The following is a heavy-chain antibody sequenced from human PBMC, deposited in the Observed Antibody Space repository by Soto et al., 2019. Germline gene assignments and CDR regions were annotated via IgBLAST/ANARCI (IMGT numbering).Heavy chain of an antibody. CDR3: ARDGHYYDSSGYYQDPVFRFDP. Sequence: SETLSLTCTVSGGSISSYYWSWIRQPAGKGLEWIGRIYTSGSTNYNPSLKSRVTMSVDTSKNQFSLKLSSVTAADTAVYYCARDGHYYDSSGYYQDPVFRFDPWGQGTLVTVSS. CDR2: IYTSGST. V-gene: IGHV4-4*07. J-gene: IGHJ5*02. D-gene: IGHD3-22*01. CDR1: GGSISSYY.